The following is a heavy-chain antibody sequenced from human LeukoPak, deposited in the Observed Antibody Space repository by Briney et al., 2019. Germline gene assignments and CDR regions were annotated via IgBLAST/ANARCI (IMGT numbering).Heavy chain of an antibody. V-gene: IGHV3-9*01. Sequence: GGSLRLSCAAFGFTFDDYGMHWVRQAPGKGLEWVSGISWNSGNIGYADSVKGRFTISRDNAKNSLYLQMNSLGAEDTAFYYCAKDKISGVRGALDYWGQGTLVTVPS. J-gene: IGHJ4*02. CDR2: ISWNSGNI. D-gene: IGHD3-10*01. CDR1: GFTFDDYG. CDR3: AKDKISGVRGALDY.